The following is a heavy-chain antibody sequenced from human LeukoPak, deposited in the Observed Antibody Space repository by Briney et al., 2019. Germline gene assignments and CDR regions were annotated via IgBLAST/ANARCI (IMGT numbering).Heavy chain of an antibody. V-gene: IGHV3-21*01. CDR3: ARVKELDGYKEIDF. Sequence: GGSLRLSCAASGFTFSSYSMNWVRQAPGKGLEWVSSISSSSSYIYYADSVKGRFTISRDNAKNSLHLQMNSLRAEDTALYYCARVKELDGYKEIDFWGQGTLVTVSS. CDR2: ISSSSSYI. J-gene: IGHJ4*02. CDR1: GFTFSSYS. D-gene: IGHD5-24*01.